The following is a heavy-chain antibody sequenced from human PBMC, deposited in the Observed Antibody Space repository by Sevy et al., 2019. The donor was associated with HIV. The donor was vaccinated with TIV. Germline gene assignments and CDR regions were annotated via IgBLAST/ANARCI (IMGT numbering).Heavy chain of an antibody. CDR2: ISSSSYI. Sequence: GGSLRLSCAASGFTFSSYSMNWVRQAPGKGLEWVSSISSSSYINYAESVKGRLTISRDNAKNSLYLQMNSLRAEDTAVYYCARDTYLYIPLEVTFDYWGQRTLVTVSS. V-gene: IGHV3-21*01. J-gene: IGHJ4*02. CDR1: GFTFSSYS. D-gene: IGHD2-2*02. CDR3: ARDTYLYIPLEVTFDY.